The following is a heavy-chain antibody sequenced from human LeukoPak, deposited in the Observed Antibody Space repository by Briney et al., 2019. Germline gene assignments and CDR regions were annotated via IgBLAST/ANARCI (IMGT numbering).Heavy chain of an antibody. J-gene: IGHJ6*03. CDR2: INPKSGGT. CDR1: GYSFPNYG. Sequence: GASVKVSCKASGYSFPNYGLNWVRQAPGQGPEWMGWINPKSGGTKYAQKFQGRVTMTRDTSISTAYIDVSRLTSDDTAVYYCARDPSHYYYMDVWGKGTTVTVSS. V-gene: IGHV1-2*02. CDR3: ARDPSHYYYMDV.